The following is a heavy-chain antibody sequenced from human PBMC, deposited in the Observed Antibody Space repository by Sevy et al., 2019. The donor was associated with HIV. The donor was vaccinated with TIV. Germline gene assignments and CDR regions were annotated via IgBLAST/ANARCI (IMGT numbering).Heavy chain of an antibody. CDR1: GFTFRSYS. CDR2: ITSSSSFI. Sequence: GESLKISCAASGFTFRSYSMNWVRQAPGRGLEWVSSITSSSSFIFYADSAKGRFTISRDNAKNSLFLQMNSLRAEDTAVYYCARPTSGLSEYEPLDNARFYGMDVWGQGTTVTVSS. D-gene: IGHD1-20*01. J-gene: IGHJ6*02. CDR3: ARPTSGLSEYEPLDNARFYGMDV. V-gene: IGHV3-21*01.